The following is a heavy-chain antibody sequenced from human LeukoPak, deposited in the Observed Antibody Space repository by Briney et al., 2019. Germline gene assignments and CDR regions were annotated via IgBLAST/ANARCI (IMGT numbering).Heavy chain of an antibody. D-gene: IGHD1-26*01. J-gene: IGHJ6*03. CDR2: FDRAEGKT. Sequence: ARVKVSRKVSASTLSRLSISWVRQAPGKGLEWMGSFDRAEGKTIDAQEFQGRVTMTEDTSTDTAYMELSSLRSEDTAVYYCATGVGPTHPHYYYSYMDVWGKGTTVTVSS. CDR1: ASTLSRLS. V-gene: IGHV1-24*01. CDR3: ATGVGPTHPHYYYSYMDV.